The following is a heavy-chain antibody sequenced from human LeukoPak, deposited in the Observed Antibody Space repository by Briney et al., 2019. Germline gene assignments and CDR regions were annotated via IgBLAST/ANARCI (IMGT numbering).Heavy chain of an antibody. CDR1: GGTFSSYA. J-gene: IGHJ4*02. CDR3: AKRYCSSTSCYWYYFDY. V-gene: IGHV1-69*01. D-gene: IGHD2-2*01. Sequence: SVKVSCKASGGTFSSYAISWVRQAPGQGLEGMGGIIPIFGTANYAQKFQGRVTITADESTSTAYMELSSLRSEDTAVYYCAKRYCSSTSCYWYYFDYWGQGTLVTVSS. CDR2: IIPIFGTA.